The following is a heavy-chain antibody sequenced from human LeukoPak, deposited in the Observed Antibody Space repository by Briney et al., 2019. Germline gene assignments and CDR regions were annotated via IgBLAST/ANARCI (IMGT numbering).Heavy chain of an antibody. CDR3: ARGSGSTWYPSNGLDV. D-gene: IGHD6-13*01. J-gene: IGHJ6*04. CDR1: GFTVSSYE. V-gene: IGHV3-48*03. CDR2: ISISGTTI. Sequence: PGGSLRLSCAAFGFTVSSYEMSWVRQAPGKGLEWVSHISISGTTIYYADSVKGRFTISSDNAKNSLFLQMNSLRAEDTAVYYCARGSGSTWYPSNGLDVWGKGTTVTVSS.